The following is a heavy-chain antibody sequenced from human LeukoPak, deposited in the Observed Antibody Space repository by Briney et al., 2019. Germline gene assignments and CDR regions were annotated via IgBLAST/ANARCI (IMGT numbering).Heavy chain of an antibody. V-gene: IGHV1-8*03. CDR3: AGMAELDNWNYLHYYYYMDV. D-gene: IGHD1-7*01. Sequence: RASVKVSCKASGYTFTSYDINWVRQATGQGLEWMGWMNPNSGNTGYAQKFQGRVTITRNTSISTAYMELSSLRSEDTAVYYCAGMAELDNWNYLHYYYYMDVWGKGTTVTVSS. CDR1: GYTFTSYD. J-gene: IGHJ6*03. CDR2: MNPNSGNT.